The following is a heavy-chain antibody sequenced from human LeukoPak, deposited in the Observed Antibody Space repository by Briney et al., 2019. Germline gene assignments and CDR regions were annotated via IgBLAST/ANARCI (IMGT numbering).Heavy chain of an antibody. J-gene: IGHJ6*02. Sequence: KPSETLSLTCTVSGDSISSYYWSWIRQPPGKGLEWIGYIYYSGSTNHNPSLKSRVTISVDTSKNQFSLKLSSVTAADTAVYYCARNRVGTTAIYYYYYGMDVWGQGTTVTVSS. V-gene: IGHV4-59*08. CDR1: GDSISSYY. CDR3: ARNRVGTTAIYYYYYGMDV. D-gene: IGHD4-4*01. CDR2: IYYSGST.